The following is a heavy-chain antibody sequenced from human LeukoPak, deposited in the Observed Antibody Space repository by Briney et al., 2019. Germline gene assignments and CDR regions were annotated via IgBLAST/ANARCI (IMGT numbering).Heavy chain of an antibody. CDR1: GYTFTGYY. J-gene: IGHJ5*02. CDR2: INPNSGGT. Sequence: ASVKVSCKASGYTFTGYYMHWVRQAPGQGLEWMGWINPNSGGTNYAQKFQGRVTMTRDTSISTAYMELSRLRSDDTAVYYCARGLRLGELSFRNWFDPWGQGTLVTVSS. V-gene: IGHV1-2*02. CDR3: ARGLRLGELSFRNWFDP. D-gene: IGHD3-16*02.